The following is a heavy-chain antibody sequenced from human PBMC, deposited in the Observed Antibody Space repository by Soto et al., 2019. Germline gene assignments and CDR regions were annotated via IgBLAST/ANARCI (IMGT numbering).Heavy chain of an antibody. CDR2: IRSKAYGGTT. CDR1: GFTFGDYA. V-gene: IGHV3-49*03. CDR3: RGSGSSSWGYYFDY. D-gene: IGHD6-13*01. Sequence: GGSLRLSCTASGFTFGDYAMSWFRQAPGKGLEWVGFIRSKAYGGTTEYAASVKGRFTISRDDSKSIAYLQMNSLKTEDTAVYYCRGSGSSSWGYYFDYWGQGTLVTVSS. J-gene: IGHJ4*02.